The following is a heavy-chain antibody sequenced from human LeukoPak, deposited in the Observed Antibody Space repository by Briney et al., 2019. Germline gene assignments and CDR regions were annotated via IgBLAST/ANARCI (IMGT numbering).Heavy chain of an antibody. Sequence: SVKVSCKASGFTFTSSAMQWVRQARGQRLEWIGWIAVGSGNTNYAQKFQERVTITRDMSTSTAYMELSSLRSEDTAVYYCAAGTVAAPPGYYYYYYGMDVWGQGTTVTVSS. CDR3: AAGTVAAPPGYYYYYYGMDV. CDR2: IAVGSGNT. CDR1: GFTFTSSA. J-gene: IGHJ6*02. D-gene: IGHD6-6*01. V-gene: IGHV1-58*02.